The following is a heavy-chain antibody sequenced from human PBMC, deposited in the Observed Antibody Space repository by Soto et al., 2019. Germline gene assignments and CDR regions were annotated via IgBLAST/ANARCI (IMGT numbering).Heavy chain of an antibody. D-gene: IGHD4-17*01. J-gene: IGHJ4*02. CDR3: ARRYGDCFDF. V-gene: IGHV4-34*01. CDR2: INHSGST. Sequence: SENLSLTCAVYGGSYSGHYGSWIRQPPGKGLEWIGEINHSGSTNYNPSLKSRVTISVDTSKNQFSLKLSSVTAADTAVYYCARRYGDCFDFRGQGTLVTVSS. CDR1: GGSYSGHY.